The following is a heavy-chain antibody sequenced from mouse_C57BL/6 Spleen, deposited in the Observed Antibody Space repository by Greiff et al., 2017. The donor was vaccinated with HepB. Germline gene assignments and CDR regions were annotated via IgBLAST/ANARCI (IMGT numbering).Heavy chain of an antibody. CDR1: GYTFTSYW. J-gene: IGHJ4*01. CDR3: ARSYAMDY. Sequence: VQLVESGAELAKPGASVKLSCKASGYTFTSYWMHWVKQRPGQGLEWIGYINPSSGYTKYNQKFKDKATLTADKSSSTAYMQLISLTYEGSAVYYCARSYAMDYWGQGTSVTVSS. CDR2: INPSSGYT. V-gene: IGHV1-7*01.